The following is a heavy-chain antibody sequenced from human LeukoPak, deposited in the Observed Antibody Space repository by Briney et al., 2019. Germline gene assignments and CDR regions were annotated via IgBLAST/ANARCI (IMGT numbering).Heavy chain of an antibody. CDR3: ARDRGWAFDI. Sequence: GRSLRLSCAASGXTFNSYAMHWVRQAPGKGLEWVAVISYDGSNKHYADSVKGRLTISRDNSKNTMYLQMNSLRIEDTAVYYCARDRGWAFDIWGQGTMVTVSS. CDR2: ISYDGSNK. V-gene: IGHV3-30-3*01. J-gene: IGHJ3*02. CDR1: GXTFNSYA.